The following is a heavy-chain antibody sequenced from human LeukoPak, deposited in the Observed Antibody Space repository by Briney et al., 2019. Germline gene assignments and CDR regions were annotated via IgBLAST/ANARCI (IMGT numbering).Heavy chain of an antibody. J-gene: IGHJ4*02. V-gene: IGHV3-21*01. CDR1: GFTFSSYS. CDR2: ISSSSSYI. Sequence: GGSLRLSCAASGFTFSSYSMNWVRQAPGKGLEWVSSISSSSSYIYYADSVKGRFTISRDNAKNSLYLQMNSLRAEDTAVYYCARAWGSSSWSYGYWGQGTLVTVSS. D-gene: IGHD6-13*01. CDR3: ARAWGSSSWSYGY.